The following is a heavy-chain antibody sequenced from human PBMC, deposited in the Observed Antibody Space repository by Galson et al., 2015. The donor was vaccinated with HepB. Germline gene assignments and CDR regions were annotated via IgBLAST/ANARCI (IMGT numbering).Heavy chain of an antibody. CDR1: GYSFTSYW. D-gene: IGHD2-21*02. CDR3: ARRPYCGGDCYSPEPFDL. CDR2: IDPSDSYT. V-gene: IGHV5-10-1*01. Sequence: QSGAEVKKPGESLRISCKGSGYSFTSYWISWVRQMPGKGLEWMGRIDPSDSYTNYSPSFQGHVTISADKSISTAYLQWSSLKASDTAMYYCARRPYCGGDCYSPEPFDLWGRGTLVTVSS. J-gene: IGHJ2*01.